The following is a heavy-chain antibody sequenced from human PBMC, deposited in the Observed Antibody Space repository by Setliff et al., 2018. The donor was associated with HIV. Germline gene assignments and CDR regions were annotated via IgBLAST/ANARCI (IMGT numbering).Heavy chain of an antibody. CDR1: GDSISSGSYY. CDR2: IYTSGST. Sequence: SETLSLTCTVSGDSISSGSYYWTWIRQPAGKGLEWIGHIYTSGSTNYNPSLKSRVTMSVDTSKNQFSLKLSSVTAADTAVYYCATTPYYYDSSEPFQHWGQGTLVTVSS. D-gene: IGHD3-22*01. V-gene: IGHV4-61*09. CDR3: ATTPYYYDSSEPFQH. J-gene: IGHJ1*01.